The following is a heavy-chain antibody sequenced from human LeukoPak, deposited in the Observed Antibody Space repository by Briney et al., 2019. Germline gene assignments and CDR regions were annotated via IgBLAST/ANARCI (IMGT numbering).Heavy chain of an antibody. Sequence: PSETLSLTCAVSGYSISSGYYWGWIRQPPGKGLEWIGSIYHSGSTYYNPSLKSRVTISVDTSKNQFSLKLSSVTAADTAVYYCARDPRYHYGSGSWFDPWGQGTLVTVSS. CDR1: GYSISSGYY. D-gene: IGHD3-10*01. CDR2: IYHSGST. V-gene: IGHV4-38-2*02. J-gene: IGHJ5*02. CDR3: ARDPRYHYGSGSWFDP.